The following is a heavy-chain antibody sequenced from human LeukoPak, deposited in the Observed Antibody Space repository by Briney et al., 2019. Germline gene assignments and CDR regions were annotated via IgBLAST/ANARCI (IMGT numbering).Heavy chain of an antibody. D-gene: IGHD4-17*01. CDR3: ARVLGDYWEVENYYYYGMDV. J-gene: IGHJ6*02. CDR2: IIPILGIA. V-gene: IGHV1-69*04. CDR1: GGTFSSYA. Sequence: SVKVSCKDSGGTFSSYAISWVRQAPGQGLEWMGRIIPILGIANYAQKFQGRVTITADKSTSTAYMELSSLRSEDTAVYYCARVLGDYWEVENYYYYGMDVWGQGTTVTVSS.